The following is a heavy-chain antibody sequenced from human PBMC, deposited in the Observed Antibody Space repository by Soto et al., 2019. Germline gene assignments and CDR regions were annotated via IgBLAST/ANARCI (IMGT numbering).Heavy chain of an antibody. V-gene: IGHV1-69*13. CDR3: ARGVVVVAASQLGWFDP. D-gene: IGHD2-15*01. Sequence: SVKVSCKASGGTFSSYAISWVRQAPGQGLEWMGGIIPMFGTTKYAQKFQGRLTITADESTSTAYMELSSLRSGDTAVYYCARGVVVVAASQLGWFDPWGQGTLVTVSS. CDR1: GGTFSSYA. CDR2: IIPMFGTT. J-gene: IGHJ5*02.